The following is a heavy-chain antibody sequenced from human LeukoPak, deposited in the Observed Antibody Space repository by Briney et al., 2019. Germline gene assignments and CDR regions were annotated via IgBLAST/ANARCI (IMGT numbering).Heavy chain of an antibody. V-gene: IGHV1-69*04. J-gene: IGHJ4*02. D-gene: IGHD4-23*01. CDR1: GGTFSSYA. Sequence: RASVKVSCKASGGTFSSYAISWVRQAPGQGLEWMGRIIPILGIANYAQKLQGRVTMTTDTSTSTAYMELRSLRSDDTAVYYCARGQQTTVVHFDYWGRGTLVTVSS. CDR2: IIPILGIA. CDR3: ARGQQTTVVHFDY.